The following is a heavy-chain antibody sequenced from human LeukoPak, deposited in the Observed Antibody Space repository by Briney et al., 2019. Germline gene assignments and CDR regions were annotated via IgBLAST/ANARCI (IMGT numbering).Heavy chain of an antibody. CDR3: AKAPVAGIYFDY. Sequence: PGGSLRLSCAASGFTFSSYGMHGVRQAPGKGLEWVAVISYDGSNKYYADSVKGRFTISRDNSKNTLYLQMNSLRAEDTAVYYCAKAPVAGIYFDYWGQGTLVTVSS. CDR2: ISYDGSNK. V-gene: IGHV3-30*18. J-gene: IGHJ4*02. CDR1: GFTFSSYG. D-gene: IGHD6-19*01.